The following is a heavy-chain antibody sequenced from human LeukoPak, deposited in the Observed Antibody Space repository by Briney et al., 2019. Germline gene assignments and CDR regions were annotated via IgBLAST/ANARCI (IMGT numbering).Heavy chain of an antibody. CDR2: VYYTGST. V-gene: IGHV4-59*01. D-gene: IGHD3-10*01. J-gene: IGHJ5*02. Sequence: SETLSLTCTVSGGSISSYYWSWIRQPPGRGLEWIGCVYYTGSTNYNPSLKSRVTMSVDTSKNQFSLKLSSVTAADTAVYYCARDGARYYGSGRTNWFDPWGQGTLVTVSS. CDR3: ARDGARYYGSGRTNWFDP. CDR1: GGSISSYY.